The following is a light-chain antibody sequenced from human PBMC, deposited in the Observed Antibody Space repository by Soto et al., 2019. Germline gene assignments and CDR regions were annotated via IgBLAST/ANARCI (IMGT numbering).Light chain of an antibody. CDR1: QTVSSGY. J-gene: IGKJ1*01. CDR2: GAS. Sequence: EVVLTQSPGTLSLSPGERATLSCRASQTVSSGYLAWYQQKPGQSPRLLIYGASSRATGIPTRFSGSGSGTDFPLTISRLEPEYFAVYYCQQYGSSPRTFGQGTKVEIK. CDR3: QQYGSSPRT. V-gene: IGKV3-20*01.